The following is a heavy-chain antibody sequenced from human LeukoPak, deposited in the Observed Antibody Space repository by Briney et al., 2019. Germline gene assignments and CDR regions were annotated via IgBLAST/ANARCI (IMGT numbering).Heavy chain of an antibody. CDR3: ASQRSGSYSLDYYYGMDV. Sequence: SSETLSLTCTVSGGSISSYYWSWIRQPPGKGLEWIGSIYHSGSTYYNPSLKSRVTISVDTSKNQFSLKLSSVTAADTAVYYCASQRSGSYSLDYYYGMDVWGQGTTVTVSS. J-gene: IGHJ6*02. V-gene: IGHV4-59*04. CDR1: GGSISSYY. D-gene: IGHD1-26*01. CDR2: IYHSGST.